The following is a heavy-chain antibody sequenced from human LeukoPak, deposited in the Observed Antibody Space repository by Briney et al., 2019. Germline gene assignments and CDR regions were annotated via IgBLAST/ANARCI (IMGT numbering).Heavy chain of an antibody. V-gene: IGHV1-2*04. D-gene: IGHD6-19*01. CDR3: ARASSSGWYDYYYYYGMDV. CDR2: INPNSGGT. J-gene: IGHJ6*02. Sequence: EASVKVSCKASGYTFTGYYMYWVRQAPGQGLEWMGWINPNSGGTNYAQKFQGWVTMTRDTSISTAYMELSRLRSDDTAVYYCARASSSGWYDYYYYYGMDVWGQGTTVTVSS. CDR1: GYTFTGYY.